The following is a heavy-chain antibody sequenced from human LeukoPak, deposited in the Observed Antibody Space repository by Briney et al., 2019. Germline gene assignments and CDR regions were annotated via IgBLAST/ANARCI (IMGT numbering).Heavy chain of an antibody. CDR3: ARCPPYYSSGWYDFDY. D-gene: IGHD6-19*01. CDR1: GGTFSSYA. J-gene: IGHJ4*02. Sequence: VASVKVSCKASGGTFSSYAISWVRQAPGQGLEWMGWISAYNGNTNYAQKLQGRVTMTTDTSTSTAYMELRSLRSDDTAVYYCARCPPYYSSGWYDFDYWGQGTLVTVSS. CDR2: ISAYNGNT. V-gene: IGHV1-18*01.